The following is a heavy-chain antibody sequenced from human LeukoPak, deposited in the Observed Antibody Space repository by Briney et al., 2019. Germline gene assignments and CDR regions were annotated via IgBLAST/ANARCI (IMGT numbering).Heavy chain of an antibody. CDR1: GFTFSSYA. V-gene: IGHV3-23*01. Sequence: GGSLRLSCAASGFTFSSYAMSWVRRAPGKGLEWVSAISGSGGSTYYADSVKGRFTISRDNSKNTLYLQMNSLRAEDTAVYYCAKAMYSSSWYFDYWGQGTLVTVSS. CDR2: ISGSGGST. D-gene: IGHD6-13*01. J-gene: IGHJ4*02. CDR3: AKAMYSSSWYFDY.